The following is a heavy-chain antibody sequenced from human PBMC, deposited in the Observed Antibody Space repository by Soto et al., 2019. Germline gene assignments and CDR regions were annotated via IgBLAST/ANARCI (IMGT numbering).Heavy chain of an antibody. V-gene: IGHV4-31*03. J-gene: IGHJ4*02. Sequence: SETLSLTCTVSGGSISSGGYYWSWIRQHPGKGLEWIGYIYYSGSTYYNPSLKSRVTISVDTSKNQFSLKLSSVTAADTAVYYCARGGDDILTGYYRPFDYWGQGTLVTVSS. CDR2: IYYSGST. CDR1: GGSISSGGYY. D-gene: IGHD3-9*01. CDR3: ARGGDDILTGYYRPFDY.